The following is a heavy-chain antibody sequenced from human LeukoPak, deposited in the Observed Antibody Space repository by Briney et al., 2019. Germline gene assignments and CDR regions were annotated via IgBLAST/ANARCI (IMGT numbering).Heavy chain of an antibody. CDR3: ASTGYSSGWYGRHFDY. D-gene: IGHD6-19*01. Sequence: SETLSLTCTVSGGSISSYYWSWIRQPPGKGLEWIGYIYYSGSTNYNPSLKNRVTISVDTSKNQFSLKLSSVTAADTAVYYCASTGYSSGWYGRHFDYWGQGTLVTVSS. V-gene: IGHV4-59*01. CDR2: IYYSGST. CDR1: GGSISSYY. J-gene: IGHJ4*02.